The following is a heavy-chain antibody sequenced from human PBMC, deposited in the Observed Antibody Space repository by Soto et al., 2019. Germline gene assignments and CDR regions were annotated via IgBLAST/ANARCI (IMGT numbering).Heavy chain of an antibody. Sequence: EVQLVESGGGLVLPGGSLRPSCAASGFTLSSYWMHWVRLAPGKGLVWVSRINTDGISTTYADSVKGRFTISRAKAKNTLYLQMNSPRADDTAVYYGARGRGYKYYCRDVWGQWTTVTVSS. J-gene: IGHJ6*02. CDR1: GFTLSSYW. CDR2: INTDGIST. V-gene: IGHV3-74*01. CDR3: ARGRGYKYYCRDV.